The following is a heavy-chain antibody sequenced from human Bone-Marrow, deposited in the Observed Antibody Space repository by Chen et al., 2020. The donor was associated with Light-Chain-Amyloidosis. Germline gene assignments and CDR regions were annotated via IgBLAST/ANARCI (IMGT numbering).Heavy chain of an antibody. CDR2: IYYSGST. CDR3: ARQPRGTMIVVVPSFDP. D-gene: IGHD3-22*01. CDR1: GGSISSSSYY. J-gene: IGHJ5*02. V-gene: IGHV4-39*01. Sequence: QLQLQESGPGLVKPSETLSLTCTVSGGSISSSSYYWGWIRQPPGKGLEWIGSIYYSGSTYYNPSLKSRVTISVDTSKNQFSLKLSSVTAADTAVYYCARQPRGTMIVVVPSFDPWGQGTLVTVSS.